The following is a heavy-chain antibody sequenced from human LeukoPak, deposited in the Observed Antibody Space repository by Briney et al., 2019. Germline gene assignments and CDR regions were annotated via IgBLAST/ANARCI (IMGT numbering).Heavy chain of an antibody. J-gene: IGHJ4*02. CDR1: GGSISSSDYY. V-gene: IGHV4-39*01. Sequence: SGTLSLTCAVSGGSISSSDYYWGWIRQPPGKGLEWIGSIFYTGTIYYNPSLRSRVTISTDASKNQYSLRLTSVTAADTAIYYCARHGYGAANSWGQGTLVTVSS. CDR3: ARHGYGAANS. CDR2: IFYTGTI. D-gene: IGHD5-12*01.